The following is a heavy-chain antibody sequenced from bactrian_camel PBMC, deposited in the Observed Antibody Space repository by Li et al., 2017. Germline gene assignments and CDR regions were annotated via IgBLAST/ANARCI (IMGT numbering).Heavy chain of an antibody. J-gene: IGHJ4*01. D-gene: IGHD6*01. CDR3: AHDPEGTVVAGCTPDDAD. CDR2: ISSDGST. V-gene: IGHV3S61*01. Sequence: HVQLVESGGDSVQAGGSLRLSCAASGVSFDDSHMGWFRQAPGNGCELVSSISSDGSTYYADSVKGRFTISLDNAKNTVYLQMNILKPEDTATYYCAHDPEGTVVAGCTPDDADWGQGTQVTVS. CDR1: GVSFDDSH.